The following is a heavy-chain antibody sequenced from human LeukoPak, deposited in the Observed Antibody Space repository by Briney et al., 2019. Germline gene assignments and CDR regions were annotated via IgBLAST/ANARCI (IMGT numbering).Heavy chain of an antibody. CDR1: GGTFSSYA. D-gene: IGHD3-10*01. J-gene: IGHJ5*02. CDR2: IIPIFGTA. Sequence: ASVKVSCKASGGTFSSYAISWVRQAPGQGLEWMGGIIPIFGTANYAQKFQGRVTITADESTSTAYMELSSLRSEDTAVYYCARDSGSYYGHNWFDPWGQGTLVTVSS. CDR3: ARDSGSYYGHNWFDP. V-gene: IGHV1-69*13.